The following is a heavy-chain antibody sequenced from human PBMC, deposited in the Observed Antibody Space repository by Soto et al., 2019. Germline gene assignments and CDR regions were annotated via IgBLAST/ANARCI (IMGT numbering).Heavy chain of an antibody. V-gene: IGHV1-69*01. Sequence: QVQLVQSGAEVKKPGSSVKVSCKASGGTFSSYAISWVRQAPGQGLEWMGGIIPIFGTANYAQKFQGRVTITAEESTITAYMELSSLRSEDTAVYYCARCGDSSGLFPNYFDYWGQGTLVTGSS. D-gene: IGHD6-19*01. CDR1: GGTFSSYA. J-gene: IGHJ4*02. CDR2: IIPIFGTA. CDR3: ARCGDSSGLFPNYFDY.